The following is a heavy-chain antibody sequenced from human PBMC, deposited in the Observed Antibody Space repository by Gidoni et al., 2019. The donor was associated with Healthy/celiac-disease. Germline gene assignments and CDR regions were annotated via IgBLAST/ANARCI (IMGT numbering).Heavy chain of an antibody. CDR3: ARETIGYYYMDV. J-gene: IGHJ6*03. D-gene: IGHD3-3*01. CDR2: IYYSGST. CDR1: GGSITSGGYY. V-gene: IGHV4-31*03. Sequence: QVQLQESGPGLVKPSKTLSLTCTVSGGSITSGGYYWSWIRQHPGKGLEWIGYIYYSGSTYYNPSLKSRVTISVDTSKNQFSLKLSSVTAADTAVYYCARETIGYYYMDVWGKGTTVTVSS.